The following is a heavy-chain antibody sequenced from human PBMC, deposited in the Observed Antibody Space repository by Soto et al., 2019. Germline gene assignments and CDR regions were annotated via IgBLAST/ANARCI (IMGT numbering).Heavy chain of an antibody. CDR3: ARDGDHYAARPI. D-gene: IGHD2-2*01. V-gene: IGHV4-31*03. CDR2: IYHSGSA. J-gene: IGHJ3*02. CDR1: GGSISSGNYY. Sequence: QVQLQESGPGLVKPPQTLSLTCTVSGGSISSGNYYWNWIRQRPGKGLEWIGYIYHSGSAYYNPSLKSRPTISVDTSKNQFYLQLNSVTAADTDVYYCARDGDHYAARPIWGQGTMITVSS.